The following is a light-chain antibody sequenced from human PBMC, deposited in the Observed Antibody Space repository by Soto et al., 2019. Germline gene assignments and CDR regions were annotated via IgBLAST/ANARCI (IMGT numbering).Light chain of an antibody. CDR2: GAS. CDR1: QSVSSN. Sequence: EIVMTQSPSTVSLSPGERATLSCRASQSVSSNLAWYQQKPGQAPRLLIYGASTRATGIPARFSGSGSGTEFTLTISSLQPEDFATYYCQQLNSYPQTFGQGTKVDIK. J-gene: IGKJ1*01. CDR3: QQLNSYPQT. V-gene: IGKV3-15*01.